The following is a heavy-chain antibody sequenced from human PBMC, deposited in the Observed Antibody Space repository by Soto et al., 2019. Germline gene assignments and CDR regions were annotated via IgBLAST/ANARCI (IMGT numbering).Heavy chain of an antibody. D-gene: IGHD3-16*02. CDR1: EFGFKAKA. CDR3: AKGGVIATFGGVIVPYYFDS. CDR2: YRGPDGGP. V-gene: IGHV3-23*01. J-gene: IGHJ4*02. Sequence: EVQLLESGGGMLQPGGPLSFSLESSEFGFKAKAGGGFPQAPGKGWGWSSSYRGPDGGPYYADSVKGRFTISRDNSKDTLYLQMDDLRAEDMALYYCAKGGVIATFGGVIVPYYFDSWGQGTPVTVSS.